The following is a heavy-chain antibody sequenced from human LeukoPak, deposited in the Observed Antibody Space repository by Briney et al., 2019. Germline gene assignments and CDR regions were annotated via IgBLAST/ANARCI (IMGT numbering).Heavy chain of an antibody. Sequence: GGSLRLSCAASGFTFSSYSMNWVRQAPGKGLEWVSYISSSSSTIYYADSVKGRFTISRDSAKNSLYLQMNSLRDEDTAVYYCASFECSSSLGDYWGQGTLVTVSS. CDR3: ASFECSSSLGDY. D-gene: IGHD6-6*01. J-gene: IGHJ4*02. V-gene: IGHV3-48*02. CDR2: ISSSSSTI. CDR1: GFTFSSYS.